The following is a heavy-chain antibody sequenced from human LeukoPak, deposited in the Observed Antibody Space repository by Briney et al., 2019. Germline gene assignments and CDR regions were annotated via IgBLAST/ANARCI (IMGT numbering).Heavy chain of an antibody. J-gene: IGHJ4*02. V-gene: IGHV7-4-1*02. CDR3: VRDGWTDCGAVTCFDY. CDR2: INTNTGNP. D-gene: IGHD2-21*01. CDR1: GYTFTFHS. Sequence: ASVKVSCKTSGYTFTFHSMNWVRQAPGQGLEWMGWINTNTGNPTYAQGFTGRFVFSLDTSVSTAYLQINSLKAEDTAVYYCVRDGWTDCGAVTCFDYWGQGALVTVSS.